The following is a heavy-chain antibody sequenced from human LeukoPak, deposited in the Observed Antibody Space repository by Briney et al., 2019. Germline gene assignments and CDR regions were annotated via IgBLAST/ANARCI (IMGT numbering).Heavy chain of an antibody. CDR2: IKSKTDGWTT. CDR1: GFTFSNAW. CDR3: TTGAYYYDSSGYVSGG. Sequence: GGSLRLSCAASGFTFSNAWMSWVRQAPGKGLEWVGRIKSKTDGWTTDYAAPVKGRFTISRDDSKNTLYLQMNSLKTEDTAVYYCTTGAYYYDSSGYVSGGWGQGTLVTVSS. D-gene: IGHD3-22*01. J-gene: IGHJ4*02. V-gene: IGHV3-15*01.